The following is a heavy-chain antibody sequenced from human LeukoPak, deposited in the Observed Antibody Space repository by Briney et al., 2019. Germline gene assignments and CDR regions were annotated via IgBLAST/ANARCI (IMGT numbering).Heavy chain of an antibody. CDR3: ARAAELYDFWGGNGPFYL. CDR1: GGSIRHYY. Sequence: SETLSLTCTVPGGSIRHYYWTWIRQFPGKRLEWIGRIHISGTTNYNPSLKSRVTMSVDTSKNNFFLNLTSVTAADTAVYYCARAAELYDFWGGNGPFYLWGQGKMVTVS. D-gene: IGHD3-3*01. J-gene: IGHJ3*01. V-gene: IGHV4-4*07. CDR2: IHISGTT.